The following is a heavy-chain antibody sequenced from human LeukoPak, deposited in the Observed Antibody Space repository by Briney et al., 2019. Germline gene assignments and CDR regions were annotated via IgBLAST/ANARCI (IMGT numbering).Heavy chain of an antibody. Sequence: ASVKVSCRASGYTFTGYYMSWVRQAPGQGLEWMGRINPNSGGTNYAQKFQGRVTMTRDTSISTAYMELSRLRSDDTAVYYCARGYRTVGAIEYFQHWGQGTLVTVSS. CDR2: INPNSGGT. V-gene: IGHV1-2*06. CDR1: GYTFTGYY. CDR3: ARGYRTVGAIEYFQH. D-gene: IGHD1-26*01. J-gene: IGHJ1*01.